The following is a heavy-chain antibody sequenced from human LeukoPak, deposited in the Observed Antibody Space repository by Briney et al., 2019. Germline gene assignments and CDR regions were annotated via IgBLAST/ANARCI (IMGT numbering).Heavy chain of an antibody. V-gene: IGHV1-3*01. D-gene: IGHD2-2*01. CDR2: INAGNGNT. CDR3: ARDQGGYCSSTSCYEEGFNWFDP. CDR1: GYTFTSYA. Sequence: ASVKVSCKASGYTFTSYAMHWVRQAPGQRLEWMGWINAGNGNTKYSQKFQGRVTITRDTSASTAYMELSGLRSEDTAVYYCARDQGGYCSSTSCYEEGFNWFDPWGQGTLVTVSS. J-gene: IGHJ5*02.